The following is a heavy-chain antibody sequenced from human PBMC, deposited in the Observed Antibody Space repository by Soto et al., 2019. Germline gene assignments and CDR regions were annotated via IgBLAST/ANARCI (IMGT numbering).Heavy chain of an antibody. J-gene: IGHJ4*02. CDR3: ARSGRYYGSGSYPPFDY. Sequence: QVQLQESGPGLVKPSETLSLTCSVSGGSIRTYYWSWIRQSPGKTMEWIGNTYYGGSTNYNPSLESRVTISVDMSKNQFSLKLTSVTAADTAVYSCARSGRYYGSGSYPPFDYWGQGILVTVSS. CDR1: GGSIRTYY. CDR2: TYYGGST. V-gene: IGHV4-59*01. D-gene: IGHD3-10*01.